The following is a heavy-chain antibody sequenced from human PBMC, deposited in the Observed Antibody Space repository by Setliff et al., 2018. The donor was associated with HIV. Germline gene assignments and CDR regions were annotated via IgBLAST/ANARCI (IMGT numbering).Heavy chain of an antibody. CDR3: VRNPHPTVVVPRDSHYYSMNI. CDR2: IHPNSGGT. J-gene: IGHJ6*03. Sequence: GASVKVSCKTSGYTFAAFYIHWVRQAPGQGLEWMGRIHPNSGGTASPQKFQGRVAMTRDTSISTAYMELRSLRPDDTAVYYCVRNPHPTVVVPRDSHYYSMNIWGKGTTVTVSS. CDR1: GYTFAAFY. D-gene: IGHD2-21*01. V-gene: IGHV1-2*06.